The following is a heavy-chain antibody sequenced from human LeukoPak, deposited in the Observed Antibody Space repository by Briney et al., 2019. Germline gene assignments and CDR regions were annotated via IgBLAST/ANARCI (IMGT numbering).Heavy chain of an antibody. D-gene: IGHD2-15*01. J-gene: IGHJ6*03. CDR2: IIPIFGTA. CDR3: ARGVAVWAGGDYYYYMDV. CDR1: GGTFSSYA. V-gene: IGHV1-69*13. Sequence: GASVKVSCEASGGTFSSYAISWVRQAPGQGLEWMGGIIPIFGTANYAQKFQGRVTITADESTSTAYMELSSLRSEDTAVYYCARGVAVWAGGDYYYYMDVWGKGTTVTVSS.